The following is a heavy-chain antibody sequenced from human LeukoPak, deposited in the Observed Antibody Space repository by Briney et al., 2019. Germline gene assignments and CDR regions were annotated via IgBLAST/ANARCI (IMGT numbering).Heavy chain of an antibody. D-gene: IGHD6-6*01. CDR2: ISGSGGST. CDR1: GFTFSSYA. Sequence: GGSLRLSCAASGFTFSSYAMSWVLQAPGKGLEWVSAISGSGGSTYYADSVKGRFTISRDNSKNTLYLQMNSLRAEDTAVYYCAKDGSYSSSSQLDYWGQGTLVTVSS. J-gene: IGHJ4*02. CDR3: AKDGSYSSSSQLDY. V-gene: IGHV3-23*01.